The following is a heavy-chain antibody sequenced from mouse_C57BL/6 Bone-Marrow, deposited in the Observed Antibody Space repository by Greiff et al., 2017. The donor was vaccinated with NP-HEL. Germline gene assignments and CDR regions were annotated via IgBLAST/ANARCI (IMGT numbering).Heavy chain of an antibody. CDR1: GYTFTDYN. Sequence: VQLQQSGPELVKPGASVKIPCKASGYTFTDYNMDWVKQSHGKSLEWIGDINPNNGGTIYNQKFKGKATLTVDKSSSTAYMELRSLTSEDTAVYYCARRRVLRRYWYFDVWGTGTTVTVSS. J-gene: IGHJ1*03. CDR2: INPNNGGT. D-gene: IGHD1-1*01. CDR3: ARRRVLRRYWYFDV. V-gene: IGHV1-18*01.